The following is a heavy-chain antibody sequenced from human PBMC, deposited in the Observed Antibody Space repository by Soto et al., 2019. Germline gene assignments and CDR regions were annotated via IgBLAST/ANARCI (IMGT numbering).Heavy chain of an antibody. CDR2: IIGSGGST. V-gene: IGHV3-23*01. CDR3: AKEIAVAGTSLYYYYYGMDA. Sequence: PXGSLRLSCAAAGVTFRSYAMSWVRQAPGKGLGWVSAIIGSGGSTYYADSVKGRFTISRDNSKNTLYLQMNSLRAEDTAVYYCAKEIAVAGTSLYYYYYGMDAWGQGTTVTVSS. D-gene: IGHD6-19*01. CDR1: GVTFRSYA. J-gene: IGHJ6*02.